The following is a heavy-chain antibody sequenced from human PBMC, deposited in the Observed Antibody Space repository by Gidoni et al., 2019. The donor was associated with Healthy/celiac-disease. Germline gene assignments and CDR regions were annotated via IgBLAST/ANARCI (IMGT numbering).Heavy chain of an antibody. J-gene: IGHJ5*02. D-gene: IGHD6-19*01. Sequence: QVQLQESGPGLVKPSETLSLTCTVSGGSISSYYWSWIRQPPGKGLEWIGYIYYSGSTNYNPPLKSRVTISVDTSKNQFSLKLSSVTAADTAVYYCARDSPAEGGWYQGWFDPWGQGTLVTVSS. V-gene: IGHV4-59*01. CDR1: GGSISSYY. CDR2: IYYSGST. CDR3: ARDSPAEGGWYQGWFDP.